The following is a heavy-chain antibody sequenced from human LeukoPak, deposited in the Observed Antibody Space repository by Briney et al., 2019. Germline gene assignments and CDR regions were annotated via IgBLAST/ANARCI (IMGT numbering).Heavy chain of an antibody. J-gene: IGHJ4*02. CDR1: GGSFSGYY. D-gene: IGHD6-13*01. CDR3: ARGPGTWYYY. V-gene: IGHV4-34*01. CDR2: INHSGST. Sequence: PSETLSLTCAVYGGSFSGYYWSWIRQPPGKGLEWIGEINHSGSTNCNPSLKSRVTISIDTSKNQFSLKLSSVTAADTALYYCARGPGTWYYYWGQGTLVTVSS.